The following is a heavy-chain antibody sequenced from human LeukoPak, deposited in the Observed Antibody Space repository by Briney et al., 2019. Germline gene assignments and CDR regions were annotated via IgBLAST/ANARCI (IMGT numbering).Heavy chain of an antibody. CDR1: GYTFTSYG. CDR3: ARDHDILTDDAFDI. D-gene: IGHD3-9*01. V-gene: IGHV1-18*01. CDR2: ISAYNGNT. Sequence: ASVKVSCKASGYTFTSYGISWVRQAPGQGLEWMGWISAYNGNTNYAQKLQGRVTMTTDTSTSTAYMELRSLRSDDTAAYYCARDHDILTDDAFDIWGQGTMVTVSS. J-gene: IGHJ3*02.